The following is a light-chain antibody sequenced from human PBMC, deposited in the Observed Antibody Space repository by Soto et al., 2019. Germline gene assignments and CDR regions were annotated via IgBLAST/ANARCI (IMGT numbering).Light chain of an antibody. CDR3: HQYYKWMLT. Sequence: EIVMKHSPATVSVSNGEGVTRSCRASQSAISNLAWYQQKPGQTPRLLIYDASTRATGIPARFSGSGSGTEFTLTISCLLSEDFAVYYCHQYYKWMLTFCRGAMVDIK. J-gene: IGKJ3*01. CDR2: DAS. CDR1: QSAISN. V-gene: IGKV3-15*01.